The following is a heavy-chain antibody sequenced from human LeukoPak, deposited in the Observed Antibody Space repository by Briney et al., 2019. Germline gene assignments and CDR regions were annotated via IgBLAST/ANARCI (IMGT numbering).Heavy chain of an antibody. CDR1: GYTFTSYG. J-gene: IGHJ6*02. V-gene: IGHV1-18*01. D-gene: IGHD6-13*01. CDR3: ARWDSSSWYSKYYYYYGMDV. Sequence: ASVKVSCKASGYTFTSYGISWVRQAPGQGLEWMGWISAYNGNTNYAQKLQGRVTMTTDTSTSTAYMELSSLRSEDTAVYYCARWDSSSWYSKYYYYYGMDVWGQGTTVTVSS. CDR2: ISAYNGNT.